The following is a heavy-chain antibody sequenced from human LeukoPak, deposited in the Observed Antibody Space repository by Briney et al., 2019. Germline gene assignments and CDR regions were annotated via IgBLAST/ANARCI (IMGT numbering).Heavy chain of an antibody. CDR3: AKVNIAAAGRYFDY. V-gene: IGHV3-64*01. J-gene: IGHJ4*02. D-gene: IGHD6-13*01. CDR2: TSSNGGST. CDR1: GFTFSNYA. Sequence: GGSLRLSCAASGFTFSNYAMHWVRQAPGKGLEHVSATSSNGGSTYYANSVKDRFTISRDNSKNTLYLQMGSLRAEDMAVYYCAKVNIAAAGRYFDYWGQGTLVTVSS.